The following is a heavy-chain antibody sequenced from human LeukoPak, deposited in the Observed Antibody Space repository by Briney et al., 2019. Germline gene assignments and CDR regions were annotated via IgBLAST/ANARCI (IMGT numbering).Heavy chain of an antibody. V-gene: IGHV3-30*02. Sequence: GGSLRLSCAPSGFTFSSFDMHWVRQRPDKGLEWVAFIKFGGSQKYYADSVRGRFTVSRYNSRNMLYLQLDSLRDDDTAVYFCARRLHDSGSYSADYWGQGTLVTVSS. J-gene: IGHJ4*02. CDR3: ARRLHDSGSYSADY. CDR1: GFTFSSFD. D-gene: IGHD3-10*01. CDR2: IKFGGSQK.